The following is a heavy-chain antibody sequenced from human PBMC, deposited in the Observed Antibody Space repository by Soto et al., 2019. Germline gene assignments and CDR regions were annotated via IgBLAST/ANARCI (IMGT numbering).Heavy chain of an antibody. CDR2: IYYSGST. Sequence: QLQLQESGPGLVKPSETLSLTCTVSGGSISSSSYYWGWIRQPPGKGLEWIGSIYYSGSTYYNPSLKSRVTLSVDTSKNQFSLKLSSVTAADTAVYYCATSGYSYGYPPIDYWGQGTLVTVSS. J-gene: IGHJ4*02. D-gene: IGHD5-18*01. CDR1: GGSISSSSYY. V-gene: IGHV4-39*01. CDR3: ATSGYSYGYPPIDY.